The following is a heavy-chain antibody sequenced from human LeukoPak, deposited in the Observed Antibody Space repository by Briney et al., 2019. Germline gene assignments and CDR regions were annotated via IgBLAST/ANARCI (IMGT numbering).Heavy chain of an antibody. Sequence: SQTLSLTCAVSGDSFSSNSAAWNWIRQSPSRGLEWVGRAYYRSKWYNDYAVSVKSRITINPDTSKNQFSLLLNSGTPEDTAVYYCARNQIEMATIIDYYYGMDVWGQGTTVTVSS. D-gene: IGHD5-24*01. CDR3: ARNQIEMATIIDYYYGMDV. V-gene: IGHV6-1*01. CDR2: AYYRSKWYN. J-gene: IGHJ6*02. CDR1: GDSFSSNSAA.